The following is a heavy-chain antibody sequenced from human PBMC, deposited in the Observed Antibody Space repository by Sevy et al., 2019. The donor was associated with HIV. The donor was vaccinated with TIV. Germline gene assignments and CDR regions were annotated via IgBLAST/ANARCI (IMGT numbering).Heavy chain of an antibody. CDR1: GGYISSNNYY. D-gene: IGHD3-3*01. CDR2: IYYSGSA. J-gene: IGHJ5*02. Sequence: SETLSLTCTVSGGYISSNNYYWGWIRQPPGKGLEWIGSIYYSGSAYYNPSLKSRVTISVDTSKNQFSLKVSSVTAADTAVYYCARLTIFGVVTVKWFDPWGQGTLVTVSS. CDR3: ARLTIFGVVTVKWFDP. V-gene: IGHV4-39*01.